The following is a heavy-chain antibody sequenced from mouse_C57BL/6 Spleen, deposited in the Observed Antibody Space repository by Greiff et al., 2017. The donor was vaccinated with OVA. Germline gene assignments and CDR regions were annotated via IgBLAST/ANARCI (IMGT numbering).Heavy chain of an antibody. D-gene: IGHD4-1*01. CDR3: VELGLDY. CDR1: GYAFSSSW. Sequence: VKLQESGPELVKPGASVKISCKASGYAFSSSWMNWVKQRPGKGLEWIGRIYPGDGDTNYNGKFKGKATLTADKYSSTAYMQLSSLTSEDSAVYFCVELGLDYWGQGTTLTVSS. J-gene: IGHJ2*01. V-gene: IGHV1-82*01. CDR2: IYPGDGDT.